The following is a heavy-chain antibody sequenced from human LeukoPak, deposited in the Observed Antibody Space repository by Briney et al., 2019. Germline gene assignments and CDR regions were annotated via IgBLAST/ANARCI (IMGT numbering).Heavy chain of an antibody. D-gene: IGHD3-9*01. J-gene: IGHJ5*02. Sequence: GGSLRLSCAASGFTFSSYALHWVRQAPGKGLEWVAVISYDGSEKYYADSVKGRFTISRDNSKNTLYLQMNSLRAEDTAVYYCAKDTRGYFDWLTEGDWFDPWGQGTLVTVSS. CDR3: AKDTRGYFDWLTEGDWFDP. V-gene: IGHV3-30*04. CDR1: GFTFSSYA. CDR2: ISYDGSEK.